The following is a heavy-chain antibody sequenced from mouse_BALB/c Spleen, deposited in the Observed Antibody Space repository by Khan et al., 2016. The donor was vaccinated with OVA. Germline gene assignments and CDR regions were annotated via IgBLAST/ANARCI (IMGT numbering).Heavy chain of an antibody. D-gene: IGHD1-1*01. CDR2: MSSGGST. Sequence: EVELVESGGGLVKPGGSLKLSCAASGFTFSSYAMSWVRQTPEKRLEWVASMSSGGSTYYPDSVKGRFTISRDNARNILYLQMSSLRSEDTAMYYCASVYGSSGVDYWGQGTTLTVSS. CDR3: ASVYGSSGVDY. V-gene: IGHV5-6-5*01. CDR1: GFTFSSYA. J-gene: IGHJ2*01.